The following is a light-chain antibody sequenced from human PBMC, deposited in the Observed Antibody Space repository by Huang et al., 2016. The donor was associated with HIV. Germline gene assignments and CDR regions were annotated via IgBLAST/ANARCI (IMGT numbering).Light chain of an antibody. V-gene: IGKV4-1*01. CDR1: QSVLYSSNNKNY. Sequence: DIVMTQSPDSLAVSLGERATLNCKSSQSVLYSSNNKNYLAWYQQKPGQSPQLLIYWASTRESGVPDRFSGSGSGTDFTLTISSLQAEDVAVYYCQQYYTTPWTFGQGTKVEIK. CDR2: WAS. J-gene: IGKJ1*01. CDR3: QQYYTTPWT.